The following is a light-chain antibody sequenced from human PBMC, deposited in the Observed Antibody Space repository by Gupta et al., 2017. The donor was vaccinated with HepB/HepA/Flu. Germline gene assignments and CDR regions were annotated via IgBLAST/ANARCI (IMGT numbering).Light chain of an antibody. CDR1: SPDIRTYNL. J-gene: IGLJ2*01. CDR2: KVN. CDR3: CSFAGSNSVV. Sequence: QSALTQPPPASGSPGQSITISCTGTSPDIRTYNLVSWYQQHPRKAPKLILYKVNERPSGVSNRFFGSKSGNTASMTISGLQAEDEADYYCCSFAGSNSVVFGGGTKLTVL. V-gene: IGLV2-23*02.